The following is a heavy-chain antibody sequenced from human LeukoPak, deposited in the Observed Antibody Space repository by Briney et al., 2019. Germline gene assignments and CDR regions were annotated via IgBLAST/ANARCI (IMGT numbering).Heavy chain of an antibody. CDR1: GFTFSSYA. D-gene: IGHD3-3*01. Sequence: GGSLRLSCAASGFTFSSYAMHWVRQAPGKGLEWVAVISYDGSNKYYADSVKGRFTISRDNSKNTLYLQMNSLRAEDTAVYYCARTLSPTYYDFWSGYWYYYYYGMDVWGQGTTVTVSS. V-gene: IGHV3-30-3*01. CDR2: ISYDGSNK. CDR3: ARTLSPTYYDFWSGYWYYYYYGMDV. J-gene: IGHJ6*02.